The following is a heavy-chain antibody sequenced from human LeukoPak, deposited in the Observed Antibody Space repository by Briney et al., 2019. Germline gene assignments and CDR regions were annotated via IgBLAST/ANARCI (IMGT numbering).Heavy chain of an antibody. CDR2: INDSGHA. CDR1: GASFRAYY. CDR3: ASSRDLYHDAFTSYWYFDV. V-gene: IGHV4-34*01. D-gene: IGHD3-3*01. Sequence: PSETLSLTCAVYGASFRAYYRSWIRQAPGKGLEWIGEINDSGHARYNASLKSRVTMSVDTSKNQFSLKLKSVTAADMAVYYCASSRDLYHDAFTSYWYFDVWGRGSLVTVSS. J-gene: IGHJ2*01.